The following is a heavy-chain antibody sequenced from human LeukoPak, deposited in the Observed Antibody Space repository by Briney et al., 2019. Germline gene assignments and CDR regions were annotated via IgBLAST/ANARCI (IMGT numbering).Heavy chain of an antibody. J-gene: IGHJ4*02. D-gene: IGHD5-12*01. Sequence: GGSLRLSCAASGFTFSSYAMSWVRQAPGKGLEWVSAISGSGGSTYYADSVKGRFTISRDNSKNTLYLQMNSLRAEDTAVYYCAMPGGYGDYFDYWGQGTLVTVSS. CDR3: AMPGGYGDYFDY. V-gene: IGHV3-23*01. CDR1: GFTFSSYA. CDR2: ISGSGGST.